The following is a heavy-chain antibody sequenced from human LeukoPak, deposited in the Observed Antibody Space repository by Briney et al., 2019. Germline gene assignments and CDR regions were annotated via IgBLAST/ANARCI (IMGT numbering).Heavy chain of an antibody. CDR1: GFSFRNTW. D-gene: IGHD1-26*01. J-gene: IGHJ3*02. V-gene: IGHV3-7*01. CDR2: IKKDETEI. CDR3: ARALRGGYSGSRDAFDI. Sequence: GGSLRLSCTTSGFSFRNTWMGWVRQAPGKGLEWVANIKKDETEIYYADSVKGRFTISRDNAKNSLYLQMNSLRAEDTAVYYCARALRGGYSGSRDAFDIWGQGTMVTVSS.